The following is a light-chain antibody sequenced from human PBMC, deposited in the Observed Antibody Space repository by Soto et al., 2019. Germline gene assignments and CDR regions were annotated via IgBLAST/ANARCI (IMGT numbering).Light chain of an antibody. J-gene: IGKJ2*01. V-gene: IGKV3-11*01. Sequence: EIVLTQSPATLYLSPGERAILSCRASQSVSSYLAWYQQKPGQAPRLLIYDASTRATGIPARFSGSVSGTVFTLTISSLEPEYFAVYYCQQRSNWYTFGQGTKLEIK. CDR3: QQRSNWYT. CDR1: QSVSSY. CDR2: DAS.